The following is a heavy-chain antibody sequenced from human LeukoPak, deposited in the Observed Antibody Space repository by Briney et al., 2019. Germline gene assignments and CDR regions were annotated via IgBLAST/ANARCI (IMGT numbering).Heavy chain of an antibody. CDR3: ARRLLGNNAMDV. D-gene: IGHD2-21*02. V-gene: IGHV3-33*01. CDR2: IWSDGSNK. CDR1: GFTFSNNG. Sequence: PGRSLRLSCAASGFTFSNNGMHWVRQAPGKGLEWVAVIWSDGSNKNYADSVKGRFSISRDNPKNTLYLQMNSLRAEDTAVYYCARRLLGNNAMDVWGQGTTVTVSS. J-gene: IGHJ6*02.